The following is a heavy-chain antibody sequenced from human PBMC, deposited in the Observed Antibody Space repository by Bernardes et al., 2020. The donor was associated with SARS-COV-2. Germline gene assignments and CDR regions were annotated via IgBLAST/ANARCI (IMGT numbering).Heavy chain of an antibody. J-gene: IGHJ6*02. D-gene: IGHD5-12*01. CDR1: GFRFETYD. CDR3: AKGRRGYRGHGFYGVDV. V-gene: IGHV3-30*18. CDR2: ASDDGRNN. Sequence: GGSLRLSCAASGFRFETYDMHWVRQAPGKGLEWVALASDDGRNNYSEDSVKGRFTVSRDNSKKMLFLQMSSLRTDDAGVYYCAKGRRGYRGHGFYGVDVWGQGTTVSVSS.